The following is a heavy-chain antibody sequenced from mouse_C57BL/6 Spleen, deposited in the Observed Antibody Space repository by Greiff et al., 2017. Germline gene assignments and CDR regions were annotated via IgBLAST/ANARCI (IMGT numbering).Heavy chain of an antibody. V-gene: IGHV1-19*01. CDR1: GYTFTDYY. CDR3: AVYYGSSSFDY. D-gene: IGHD1-1*01. J-gene: IGHJ2*01. Sequence: VQLQQSGPVLVKPGASVKMSCKASGYTFTDYYMNWVKQSHGKSLEWIGVINPYNGGTSYNQKFKGKATLTVDKSSSTAYMELNSLTSEDSAVYYCAVYYGSSSFDYWGQGTTLTVSS. CDR2: INPYNGGT.